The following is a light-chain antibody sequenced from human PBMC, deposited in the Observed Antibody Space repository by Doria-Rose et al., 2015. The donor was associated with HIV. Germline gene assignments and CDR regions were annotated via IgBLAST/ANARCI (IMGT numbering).Light chain of an antibody. V-gene: IGKV4-1*01. J-gene: IGKJ3*01. CDR1: QRLLYTSHNY. CDR3: QQYYDTPS. Sequence: TQSPEYLGMSLGERATLNCKSNQRLLYTSHNYLAWYQQKPGQTPKLLIYWASTRQSGVPARFSGSGSGTDFTLTISSLEAEDVAVYYCQQYYDTPSFGPGTTVDIK. CDR2: WAS.